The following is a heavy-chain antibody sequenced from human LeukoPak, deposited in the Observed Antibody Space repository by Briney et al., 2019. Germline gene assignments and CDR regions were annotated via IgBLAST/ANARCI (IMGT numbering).Heavy chain of an antibody. V-gene: IGHV4-59*08. D-gene: IGHD3-22*01. J-gene: IGHJ5*02. Sequence: SETLSLTCTVSGGSLDTDYWSWIRQPPGKGLEWIGNIYYSGSTSYNPSLKSQVTISLDTFKNQFSLRLSSMTAADPATYYCATYRPSYPSDSSGYLGWFDPWGQGTRVTVSS. CDR3: ATYRPSYPSDSSGYLGWFDP. CDR2: IYYSGST. CDR1: GGSLDTDY.